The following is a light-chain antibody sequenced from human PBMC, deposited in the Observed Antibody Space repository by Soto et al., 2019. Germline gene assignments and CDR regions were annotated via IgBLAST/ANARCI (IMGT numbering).Light chain of an antibody. Sequence: QSVLTQPPSVSGSPGQSFTISCTGTSSDVGGYNYVSWYQQHPGKAPKLMIYAVTDRPSGVSSRFSGSKSGNTASLTISGLQAEDEADYYCSSYTSSSTLFGTGTKV. CDR3: SSYTSSSTL. V-gene: IGLV2-14*01. J-gene: IGLJ1*01. CDR2: AVT. CDR1: SSDVGGYNY.